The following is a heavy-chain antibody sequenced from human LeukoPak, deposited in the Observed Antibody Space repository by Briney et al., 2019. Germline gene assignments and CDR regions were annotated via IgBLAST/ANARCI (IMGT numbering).Heavy chain of an antibody. CDR2: IYYSGST. J-gene: IGHJ5*02. CDR3: ARRHHQFDP. CDR1: GGSISSSSYY. V-gene: IGHV4-39*07. Sequence: PSETLSLTCTVSGGSISSSSYYWGWIRQPPGKGLEWVGTIYYSGSTYYNPSLKSRVTISVDTSKNQFSLKLSSVTAADTAVYYCARRHHQFDPWGQGTLVTVSS.